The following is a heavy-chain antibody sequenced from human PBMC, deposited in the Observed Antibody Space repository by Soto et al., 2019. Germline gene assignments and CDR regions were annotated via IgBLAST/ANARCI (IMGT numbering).Heavy chain of an antibody. J-gene: IGHJ6*02. CDR3: ARLKGSGWSYYYYGMDV. CDR1: GYSFTSYW. V-gene: IGHV5-51*01. CDR2: IYPGDSDT. D-gene: IGHD6-19*01. Sequence: GESLKISCKGSGYSFTSYWIGWVRQMPGKGLEWMGIIYPGDSDTRYSPSFQGQVTISADKSISTAYLQWSSLKASDTAMYYCARLKGSGWSYYYYGMDVWGQGTTVTVSS.